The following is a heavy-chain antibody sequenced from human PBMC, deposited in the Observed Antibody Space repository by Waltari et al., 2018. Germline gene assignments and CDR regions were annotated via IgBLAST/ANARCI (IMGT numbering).Heavy chain of an antibody. Sequence: EVQLLESGGGLVQPGGSLRLSCAASGLTFSSYAMSWVRQAPGKGLEWVSAITRGGDTYYADSVKGRFTISRDNSRNTLSLQMNSLRADDTALYYCAKAPTKDTSGDYRDYWGQGTLVTVSS. V-gene: IGHV3-23*01. CDR3: AKAPTKDTSGDYRDY. D-gene: IGHD3-22*01. CDR2: ITRGGDT. J-gene: IGHJ4*02. CDR1: GLTFSSYA.